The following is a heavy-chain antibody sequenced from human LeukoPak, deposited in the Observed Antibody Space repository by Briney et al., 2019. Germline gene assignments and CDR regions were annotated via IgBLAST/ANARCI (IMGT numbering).Heavy chain of an antibody. CDR2: IRSKAYRGTT. J-gene: IGHJ6*02. CDR3: ARGPIQLWIHNAMDV. CDR1: GFTFGDHA. D-gene: IGHD5-18*01. Sequence: GGSLRLSCTGSGFTFGDHAMSWVRQAPGKGLEWVGFIRSKAYRGTTEYTASVKGRFTISRDDSASIAYLQMNSLRTEDTAVYYCARGPIQLWIHNAMDVWGQGTTVTVSS. V-gene: IGHV3-49*04.